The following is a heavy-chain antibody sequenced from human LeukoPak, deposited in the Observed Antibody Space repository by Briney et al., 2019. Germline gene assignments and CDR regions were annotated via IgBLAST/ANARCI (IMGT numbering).Heavy chain of an antibody. J-gene: IGHJ5*02. CDR2: INPNGGGT. CDR3: VRDIDPNGS. CDR1: GYTFTGYY. Sequence: ASVKVSCKTSGYTFTGYYLHWVRQAPGQGLEWMGWINPNGGGTNYAQKFQDRVTITSDVSIRTAYMELTSLRLDDTAVYYWVRDIDPNGSWGQGPLVPLSS. D-gene: IGHD5-24*01. V-gene: IGHV1-2*02.